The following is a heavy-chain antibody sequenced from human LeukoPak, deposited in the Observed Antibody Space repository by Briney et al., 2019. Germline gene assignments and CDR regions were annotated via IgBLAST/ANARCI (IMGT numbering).Heavy chain of an antibody. D-gene: IGHD3-16*01. CDR2: IRSKTYGKTT. CDR3: TRFVPYLDY. V-gene: IGHV3-49*04. Sequence: GGSLRLSCTASGFTFGDHAMSWVRQAPGKGLEWVGVIRSKTYGKTTEYAASVKGRFTTSRDDSKNIAYLQMNSLKTEDTAIYYCTRFVPYLDYWGQGTLVTVSS. CDR1: GFTFGDHA. J-gene: IGHJ4*02.